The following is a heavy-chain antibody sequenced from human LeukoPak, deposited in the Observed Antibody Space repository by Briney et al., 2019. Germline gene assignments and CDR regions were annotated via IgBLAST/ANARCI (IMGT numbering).Heavy chain of an antibody. CDR3: ARSGYPGRMCDY. D-gene: IGHD3-3*01. V-gene: IGHV4-39*07. CDR1: DGYISSSSYY. CDR2: IYFSGST. J-gene: IGHJ4*02. Sequence: PSETLSFTCTVSDGYISSSSYYWDWIRQPPGKGLEYIGSIYFSGSTYYNPSLKSRVTISVDTSKNQFSLKLSSVTAADTAVYYCARSGYPGRMCDYWGQGTLVTVSS.